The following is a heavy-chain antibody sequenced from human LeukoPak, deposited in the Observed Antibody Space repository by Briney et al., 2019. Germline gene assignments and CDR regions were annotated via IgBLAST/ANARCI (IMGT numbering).Heavy chain of an antibody. CDR2: IYYSGST. V-gene: IGHV4-59*11. CDR1: GGSISSHY. D-gene: IGHD5-12*01. J-gene: IGHJ5*02. Sequence: SETLSLTCTVSGGSISSHYWSWIRQPPGKGLEWIGYIYYSGSTNYNPSLKSRVTISVDTSKNQFSLKLSSVTAADTAVYYCARSGCDGEDWFDPWGQGTLVTVSS. CDR3: ARSGCDGEDWFDP.